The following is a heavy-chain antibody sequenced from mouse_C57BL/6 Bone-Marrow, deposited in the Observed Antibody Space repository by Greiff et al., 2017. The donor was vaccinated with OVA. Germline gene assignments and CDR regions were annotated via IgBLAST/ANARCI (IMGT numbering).Heavy chain of an antibody. V-gene: IGHV1-59*01. CDR1: GYTFTSYW. J-gene: IGHJ4*01. CDR2: IDPADSYT. Sequence: QVQLQQPGAELVRPGTSVKLSCKASGYTFTSYWMHWVKQRPGQGLEWIGVIDPADSYTNYNQKFKGQATLTVDPSSSTAYMQIRSLTSEDSAVSYCARSQLRPIYYAMDYWGQGTSVTVSS. D-gene: IGHD3-2*02. CDR3: ARSQLRPIYYAMDY.